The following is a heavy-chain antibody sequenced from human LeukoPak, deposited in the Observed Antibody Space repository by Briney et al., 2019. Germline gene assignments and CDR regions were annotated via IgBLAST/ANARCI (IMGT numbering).Heavy chain of an antibody. Sequence: SETLSLTCTVSGGSISSYYWSWIRQPPGKGLEWIGYIYYSGSTNYNPSLKSRVTISVDTSKNQFSLKLSSVTAADTAVYYCAGYSMTATRGLDYWGQGTLVTVSS. CDR3: AGYSMTATRGLDY. CDR2: IYYSGST. J-gene: IGHJ4*02. D-gene: IGHD2-21*02. CDR1: GGSISSYY. V-gene: IGHV4-59*12.